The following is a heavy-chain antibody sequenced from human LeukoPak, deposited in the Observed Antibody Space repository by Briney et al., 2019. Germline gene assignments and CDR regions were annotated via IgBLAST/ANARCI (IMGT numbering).Heavy chain of an antibody. D-gene: IGHD1-14*01. CDR2: IYTSGST. CDR1: GGSISSYY. V-gene: IGHV4-4*07. CDR3: AKAVPLQAGSENFHYGMDV. J-gene: IGHJ6*02. Sequence: SETLSLTCTVSGGSISSYYWSWIRQPAGKGLEWIGRIYTSGSTNYNPSLKSRVTMSVDTSKNQFSLKLSSVTAADTAVYYCAKAVPLQAGSENFHYGMDVWGQGTTVTVSS.